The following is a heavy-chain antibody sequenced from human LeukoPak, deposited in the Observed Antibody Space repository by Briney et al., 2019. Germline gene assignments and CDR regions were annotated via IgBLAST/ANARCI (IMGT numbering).Heavy chain of an antibody. CDR3: ARGSHIVSTTYFDY. D-gene: IGHD5/OR15-5a*01. V-gene: IGHV1-2*04. J-gene: IGHJ4*02. CDR1: GYTFTGYY. Sequence: ASVKVSCKASGYTFTGYYMHWVRQAPGQGLEWMGWINPNSGGTNYAQKFQGWVTMTRDTSISTAYMELSRLRSDDTAVYYCARGSHIVSTTYFDYWGQGTLVTVSS. CDR2: INPNSGGT.